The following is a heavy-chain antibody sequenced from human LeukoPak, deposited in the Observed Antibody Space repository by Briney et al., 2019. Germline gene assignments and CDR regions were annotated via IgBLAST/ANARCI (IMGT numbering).Heavy chain of an antibody. CDR1: GGSISSYY. D-gene: IGHD1-26*01. V-gene: IGHV4-59*01. CDR3: ARDRSYPRHHYYYGMDV. J-gene: IGHJ6*01. Sequence: KPSGTLSLTCIVSGGSISSYYWGWIRQPPGKGLEWMGYIYYSGSTNYNTSLKRRVTVSVDPSKNQFSLKLSSLTAADTAVYYCARDRSYPRHHYYYGMDVWGQGTGVSVSS. CDR2: IYYSGST.